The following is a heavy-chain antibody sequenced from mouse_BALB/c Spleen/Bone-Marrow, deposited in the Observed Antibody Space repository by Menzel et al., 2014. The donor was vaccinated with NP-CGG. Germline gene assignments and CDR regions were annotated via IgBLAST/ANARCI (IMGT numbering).Heavy chain of an antibody. CDR2: ISTYSGNT. J-gene: IGHJ4*01. CDR3: ARDISGYVRAMDY. Sequence: QVQLQQSGPELVSPGVSVKISCKASGYTFTDYAILWVKQSHSKRLEWIGIISTYSGNTNYNQKFKGKATMTVDKSSSTAYMELARLTSEDSAIYYCARDISGYVRAMDYWGQGTSVTVSS. CDR1: GYTFTDYA. V-gene: IGHV1-67*01. D-gene: IGHD3-2*01.